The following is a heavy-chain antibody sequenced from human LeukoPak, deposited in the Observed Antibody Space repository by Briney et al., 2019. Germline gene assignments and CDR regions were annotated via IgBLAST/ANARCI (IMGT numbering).Heavy chain of an antibody. Sequence: ASVKVSCKASGYTFTDYYMHWVRQAPGQGLEWMGWINPNSGGTNYAQKFQGRVTMTRDTSISTAYMELSRLRCDDTAVFYCAREEVIAAAGPTLDYWGQGALVTVSS. CDR3: AREEVIAAAGPTLDY. CDR2: INPNSGGT. V-gene: IGHV1-2*02. D-gene: IGHD6-13*01. J-gene: IGHJ4*02. CDR1: GYTFTDYY.